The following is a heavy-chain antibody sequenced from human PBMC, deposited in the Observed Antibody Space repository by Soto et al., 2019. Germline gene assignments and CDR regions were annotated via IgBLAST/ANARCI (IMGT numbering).Heavy chain of an antibody. V-gene: IGHV1-2*02. Sequence: ASVKVSCKASGYTFTGYYMHWVRQAPGQGLEWMGWINPNSGGANYAQKFQGRVTMTRDTSISTAYMELSRLRSDDTAVYYCARVALLYRKQAHDAFDIWGQGTMVTVSS. CDR2: INPNSGGA. J-gene: IGHJ3*02. D-gene: IGHD5-12*01. CDR3: ARVALLYRKQAHDAFDI. CDR1: GYTFTGYY.